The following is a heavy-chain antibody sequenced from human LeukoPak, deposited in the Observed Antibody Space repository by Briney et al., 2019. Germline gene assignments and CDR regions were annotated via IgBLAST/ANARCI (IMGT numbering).Heavy chain of an antibody. Sequence: PGGSLRLSCAASGFTVSSNCMSWVRQAPGEGLEWVSVIYSGGSTYYADSVKGRFTISRDNSKNTLYLQMNSLRAEDTAVYYCAKDKSGIKDGYNSDYWGQGTLVTVSS. V-gene: IGHV3-53*01. CDR3: AKDKSGIKDGYNSDY. CDR1: GFTVSSNC. CDR2: IYSGGST. D-gene: IGHD5-24*01. J-gene: IGHJ4*02.